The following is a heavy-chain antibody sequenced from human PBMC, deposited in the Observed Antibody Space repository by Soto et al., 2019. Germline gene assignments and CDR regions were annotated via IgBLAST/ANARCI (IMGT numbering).Heavy chain of an antibody. Sequence: SDTLSLTLAVSGVSISSVGYSWSWIRQPPGKGLEWIGYIYQSGSTYYNPSLKSRVTISVDRSRNQFSLKLSSVTAADTAVYFCATQSYSNYGAYYYYAMYXWGQGTMVTVS. D-gene: IGHD4-4*01. CDR1: GVSISSVGYS. CDR3: ATQSYSNYGAYYYYAMYX. J-gene: IGHJ6*02. CDR2: IYQSGST. V-gene: IGHV4-30-2*01.